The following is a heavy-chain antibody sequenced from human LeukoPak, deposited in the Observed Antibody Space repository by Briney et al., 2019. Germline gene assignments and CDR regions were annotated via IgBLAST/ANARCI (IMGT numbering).Heavy chain of an antibody. D-gene: IGHD3-16*02. V-gene: IGHV1-2*02. CDR3: ARGTGRVWGSYRY. J-gene: IGHJ4*02. Sequence: ASVKVSCKASGYTFTGNYMHWVRQAPGQGLEWMGWIDPNNGGTNYAQKFQGRVTMTRDTSINTSYMELSRLRSDDTAVYYCARGTGRVWGSYRYWGQGSLVTVSS. CDR2: IDPNNGGT. CDR1: GYTFTGNY.